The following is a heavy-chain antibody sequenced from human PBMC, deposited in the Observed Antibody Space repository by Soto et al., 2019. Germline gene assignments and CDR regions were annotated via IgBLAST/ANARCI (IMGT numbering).Heavy chain of an antibody. V-gene: IGHV3-30-3*01. D-gene: IGHD3-16*01. CDR2: ISYDGSNK. Sequence: QVQLVESGGGVVQPGRSLTLSCAASGFTFSTYDMHWVRQAPGKGLEWVAVISYDGSNKYYADSVKGRVTISRDNSRNTVYLQMNSLRAEDTAVYYCAGRGERTPYYMDYWGQGTLVTVSS. J-gene: IGHJ4*02. CDR1: GFTFSTYD. CDR3: AGRGERTPYYMDY.